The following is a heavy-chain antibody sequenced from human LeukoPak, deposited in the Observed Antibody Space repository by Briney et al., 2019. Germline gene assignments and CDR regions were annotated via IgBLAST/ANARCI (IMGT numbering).Heavy chain of an antibody. Sequence: SETLSLTCTVSGGSINNYYWNWIRQPPGKGLEWIGYIYYTGNTNYNPSLKSRVTISVDTSKNQFSLKLSSVTAADTAVYYCARVSGYDWESFYDYWGQGTLVTVSS. CDR1: GGSINNYY. J-gene: IGHJ4*02. V-gene: IGHV4-59*01. CDR2: IYYTGNT. D-gene: IGHD5-12*01. CDR3: ARVSGYDWESFYDY.